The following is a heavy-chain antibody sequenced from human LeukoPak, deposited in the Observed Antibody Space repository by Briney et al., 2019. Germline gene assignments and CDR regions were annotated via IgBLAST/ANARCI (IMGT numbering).Heavy chain of an antibody. J-gene: IGHJ4*02. CDR2: INPNSGGT. Sequence: GASVKVSCKASGYTFTGYYMHWVRQAPGQGLEWMGWINPNSGGTNYAQKFQGRVTMTRDTSISTAYMELSRLRSDDTAVYYCARVIVVVVAATFVTTSLDYWGQGTLVTVSS. CDR1: GYTFTGYY. CDR3: ARVIVVVVAATFVTTSLDY. V-gene: IGHV1-2*02. D-gene: IGHD2-15*01.